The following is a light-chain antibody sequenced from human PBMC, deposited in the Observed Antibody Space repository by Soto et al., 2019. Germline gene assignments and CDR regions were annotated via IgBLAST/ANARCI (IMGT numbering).Light chain of an antibody. CDR1: QNIRSR. Sequence: DLHISPSPPTLSASVGYGVPITCRASQNIRSRLAWFQQKPGKAPKLLIYDASSLESGVPQRFSGSGSGTEFTFTISSLQTDDFSTYYCQQYHSYWTFGQGTKVDI. V-gene: IGKV1-5*01. CDR2: DAS. J-gene: IGKJ1*01. CDR3: QQYHSYWT.